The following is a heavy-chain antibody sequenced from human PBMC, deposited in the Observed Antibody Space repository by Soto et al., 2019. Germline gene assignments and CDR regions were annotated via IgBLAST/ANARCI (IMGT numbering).Heavy chain of an antibody. D-gene: IGHD1-26*01. Sequence: SETLSLTCAVYGGSFSGYYWTWIRQPPGKGLEWIGYIYYSGSTNYNPSLKSRVTISVDTSKNQFSLKLSSVTAADTAVYYCARHGWELLGAFDIWGQGTMVTVSS. CDR2: IYYSGST. V-gene: IGHV4-59*08. CDR1: GGSFSGYY. J-gene: IGHJ3*02. CDR3: ARHGWELLGAFDI.